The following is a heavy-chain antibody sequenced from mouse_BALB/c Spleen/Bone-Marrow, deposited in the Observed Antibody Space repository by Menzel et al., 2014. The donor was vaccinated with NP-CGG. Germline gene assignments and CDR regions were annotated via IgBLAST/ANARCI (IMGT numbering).Heavy chain of an antibody. D-gene: IGHD2-12*01. CDR1: GSTFSSYA. CDR2: ISSGGSYT. CDR3: ARQTGSYDDWFAY. J-gene: IGHJ3*01. V-gene: IGHV5-9-3*01. Sequence: EVKVVESGGGLVKPGGSLKLSCAASGSTFSSYAMSWVRQTPEKRLEWVATISSGGSYTYYPDSVKGRFTISRDNAKNTLYLQMSSLRSEDTAMYYCARQTGSYDDWFAYWGQGTLVTVSA.